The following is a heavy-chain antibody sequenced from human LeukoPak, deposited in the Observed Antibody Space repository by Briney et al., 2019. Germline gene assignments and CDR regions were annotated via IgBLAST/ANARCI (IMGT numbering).Heavy chain of an antibody. J-gene: IGHJ3*02. D-gene: IGHD4-17*01. CDR3: ARDLVTVTKGFDI. V-gene: IGHV4-59*11. CDR2: ISYIGST. Sequence: PSETLSLTCTVSGDSFSSHYWTWIRQPPGKGLEWIGYISYIGSTNYNPSLKSRVTISIDTSKNQFSLKLSSVTAADTAVYYCARDLVTVTKGFDIWGQGTMVSVSS. CDR1: GDSFSSHY.